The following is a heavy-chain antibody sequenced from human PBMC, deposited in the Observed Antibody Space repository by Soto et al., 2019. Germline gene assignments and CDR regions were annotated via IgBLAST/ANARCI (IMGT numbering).Heavy chain of an antibody. Sequence: SETLSLTCTVSGGSISSSSYYWGWIRQPPGKGLEWIGSIYYSGSTYYNPSLKSRVTISVDTSKNQFSLKLSSVTAADTAVYYCARGGWYYDSSGAFDIWGQGTMVTVS. CDR2: IYYSGST. D-gene: IGHD3-22*01. V-gene: IGHV4-39*01. CDR1: GGSISSSSYY. CDR3: ARGGWYYDSSGAFDI. J-gene: IGHJ3*02.